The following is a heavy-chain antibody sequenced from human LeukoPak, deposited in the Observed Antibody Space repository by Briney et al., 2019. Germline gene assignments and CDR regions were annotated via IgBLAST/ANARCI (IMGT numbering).Heavy chain of an antibody. CDR1: GFTVSSNY. Sequence: GGSLRLSCAASGFTVSSNYMSWVRQAPGKGLEWVSVIYSGGSTYYADSVKGRFTISRDNSKNTLYLQMNSLRAEDTAVYYCAKDRSIFGVVTPDYWGQGTLVTVSS. V-gene: IGHV3-53*05. CDR3: AKDRSIFGVVTPDY. J-gene: IGHJ4*02. CDR2: IYSGGST. D-gene: IGHD3-3*01.